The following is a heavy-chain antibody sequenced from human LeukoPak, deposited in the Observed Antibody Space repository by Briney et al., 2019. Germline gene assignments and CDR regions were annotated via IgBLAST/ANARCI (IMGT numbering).Heavy chain of an antibody. Sequence: SETLSLTCTVSGGSVSGGSYYWSWIRQPPGEGLEWIGYIYHTGSTYYNPSLKGRVTISVDRSKNQFSLNLNFVTAADTALYYCARGDGSGSGRWFDPWGQGTLITVSS. J-gene: IGHJ5*02. V-gene: IGHV4-30-2*01. D-gene: IGHD3-10*01. CDR2: IYHTGST. CDR3: ARGDGSGSGRWFDP. CDR1: GGSVSGGSYY.